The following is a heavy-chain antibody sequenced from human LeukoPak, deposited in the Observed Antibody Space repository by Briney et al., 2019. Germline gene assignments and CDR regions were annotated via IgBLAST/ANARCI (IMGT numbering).Heavy chain of an antibody. CDR2: INHSGST. Sequence: PSETLSLTCAVYGGSFSGYYWSWIRQPPGKGLEWIGEINHSGSTNYNPSLKSRVTISVDTSKSQFSLKLSSVTAADTAVYYCARVSYDILTGYYDYWGQGTLVTVSS. J-gene: IGHJ4*02. CDR3: ARVSYDILTGYYDY. CDR1: GGSFSGYY. V-gene: IGHV4-34*01. D-gene: IGHD3-9*01.